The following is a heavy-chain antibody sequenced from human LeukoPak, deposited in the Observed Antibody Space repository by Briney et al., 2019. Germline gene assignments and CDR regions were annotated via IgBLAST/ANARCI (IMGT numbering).Heavy chain of an antibody. CDR2: ISSSSSYI. Sequence: AGGSLRLSCAASGFTFSSYSMSWVRQAPGKGLEWVSSISSSSSYIYYADSVKGRFTISRDNAKNSLYLQMNSLRAEDTAIYYCAKGHYYNVVLPAADYWGQGTLVTVSS. J-gene: IGHJ4*02. D-gene: IGHD2-2*01. CDR1: GFTFSSYS. CDR3: AKGHYYNVVLPAADY. V-gene: IGHV3-21*04.